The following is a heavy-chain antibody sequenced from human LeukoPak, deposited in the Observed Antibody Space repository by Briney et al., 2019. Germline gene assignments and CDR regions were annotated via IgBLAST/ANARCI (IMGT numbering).Heavy chain of an antibody. CDR1: GFTVSSNY. J-gene: IGHJ5*02. CDR2: IYSGGST. Sequence: GGSLRLSCAASGFTVSSNYMSWVRQAPGKGLEWVSVIYSGGSTYYADSVKGRFTISRDNSKNTLYLQMNSLRAEDTAAYYCARENIGYTNWFDPWGQGTLVTVSS. D-gene: IGHD2/OR15-2a*01. CDR3: ARENIGYTNWFDP. V-gene: IGHV3-66*01.